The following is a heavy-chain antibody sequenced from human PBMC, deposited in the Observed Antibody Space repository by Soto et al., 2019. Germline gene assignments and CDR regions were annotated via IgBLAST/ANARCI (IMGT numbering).Heavy chain of an antibody. D-gene: IGHD2-2*01. Sequence: HPGGSLRLSCAASGFTFSQYPITWVRQGPGKGLEWVSTISGNSGSTYYADSVKGRFTISRDNSKNTLYLQMNSLRAEDTAVYYCAKDFVVVPAAMDYFDYWGQGILVTVSS. CDR1: GFTFSQYP. V-gene: IGHV3-23*01. CDR2: ISGNSGST. J-gene: IGHJ4*02. CDR3: AKDFVVVPAAMDYFDY.